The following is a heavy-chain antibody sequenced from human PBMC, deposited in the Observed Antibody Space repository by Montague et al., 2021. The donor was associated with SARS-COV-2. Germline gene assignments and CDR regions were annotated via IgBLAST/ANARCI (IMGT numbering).Heavy chain of an antibody. J-gene: IGHJ4*02. CDR3: ARHERQWLRLCPYYFDY. CDR1: GGSISSSSYY. CDR2: IDYSGXT. D-gene: IGHD5-12*01. V-gene: IGHV4-39*01. Sequence: SETLSLTCTVSGGSISSSSYYWGWIRQPPGKGLEWIGSIDYSGXTXYXXXXKXRVTISVDTSKNQFSLKLSSVTAADTAVYYCARHERQWLRLCPYYFDYWGQGTLVTVSS.